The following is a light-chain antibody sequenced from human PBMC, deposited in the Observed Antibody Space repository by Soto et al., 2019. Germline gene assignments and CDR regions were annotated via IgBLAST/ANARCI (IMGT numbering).Light chain of an antibody. CDR1: QSLVHSDGSAY. V-gene: IGKV2-30*02. Sequence: DVVMTQSPLSLPVTLGQPASVSCRSNQSLVHSDGSAYFSWVQQRPGRSPRRLIYTVANRDCGCPARFSGSGSSNDFALKISRVGAEDGGVYYCMQGTHWPITFGQGTRLEIK. J-gene: IGKJ5*01. CDR2: TVA. CDR3: MQGTHWPIT.